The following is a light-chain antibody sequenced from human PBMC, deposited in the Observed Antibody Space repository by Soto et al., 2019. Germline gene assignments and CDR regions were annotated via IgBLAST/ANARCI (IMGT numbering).Light chain of an antibody. Sequence: DIQMTQSPSTLSASVGERVTITCRASQSISSWLAWYQQKPGNAPKLLIYDASSCASGVPSRFSSSGSGTEFTITISSLQPDDFANYYCQQYNSYSRTFGRGTKVEIK. V-gene: IGKV1-5*01. J-gene: IGKJ1*01. CDR3: QQYNSYSRT. CDR2: DAS. CDR1: QSISSW.